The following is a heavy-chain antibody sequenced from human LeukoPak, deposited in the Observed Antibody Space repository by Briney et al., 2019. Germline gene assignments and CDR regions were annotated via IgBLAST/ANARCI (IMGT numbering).Heavy chain of an antibody. D-gene: IGHD1-1*01. CDR2: ISSRGSTT. Sequence: PGGSLRLSCSASGFNFSNYSMNWVRQSPGKGLEWIAYISSRGSTTYYADSVKGRFTISRDNAKQSLFLQTDSVTAEDTAVYYCVTSWIRQQRDYWGQGILVTVSS. CDR3: VTSWIRQQRDY. CDR1: GFNFSNYS. J-gene: IGHJ4*02. V-gene: IGHV3-48*04.